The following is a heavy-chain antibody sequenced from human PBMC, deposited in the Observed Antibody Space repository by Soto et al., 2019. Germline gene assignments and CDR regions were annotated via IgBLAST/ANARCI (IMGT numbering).Heavy chain of an antibody. J-gene: IGHJ5*02. V-gene: IGHV3-11*06. D-gene: IGHD2-15*01. CDR2: ISPGSRYP. CDR1: GFSFGDSY. CDR3: VRGGGGGLFDP. Sequence: GGSLRLSCAGSGFSFGDSYVSWIRQATGKGLEWLSYISPGSRYPAYADSVKGRFTISRDNAKRSLYLQMMSLTAEDTAIYYCVRGGGGGLFDPWGQGTMVTVSS.